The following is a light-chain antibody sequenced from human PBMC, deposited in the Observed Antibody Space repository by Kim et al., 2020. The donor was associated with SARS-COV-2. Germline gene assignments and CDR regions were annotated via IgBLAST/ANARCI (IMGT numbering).Light chain of an antibody. CDR1: QSVGSY. V-gene: IGKV3-11*01. J-gene: IGKJ4*02. CDR3: QQRANRPTVT. Sequence: EIVLTQSPAPLSLSPGERATLSCRASQSVGSYLVWYHQRPGHPPRRLIFDAAYRATGITARFSGSGAATEVTPTINSLEPEDVAVDYCQQRANRPTVTFGGGTKVDIK. CDR2: DAA.